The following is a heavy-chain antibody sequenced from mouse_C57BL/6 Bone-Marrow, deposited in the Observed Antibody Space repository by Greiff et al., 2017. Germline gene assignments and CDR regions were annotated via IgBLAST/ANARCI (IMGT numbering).Heavy chain of an antibody. CDR1: GYTFTSYG. CDR2: IYPRSGNT. Sequence: VQLQQSGAELARPGASVKLSCKASGYTFTSYGISWVKQRIGQGLEWIGEIYPRSGNTYYNEKFKGKATLTADKSSSTAYMELRSLTSEDSAVYFCARDYDQRPAYWGQGTLGTVSA. J-gene: IGHJ3*01. CDR3: ARDYDQRPAY. D-gene: IGHD2-4*01. V-gene: IGHV1-81*01.